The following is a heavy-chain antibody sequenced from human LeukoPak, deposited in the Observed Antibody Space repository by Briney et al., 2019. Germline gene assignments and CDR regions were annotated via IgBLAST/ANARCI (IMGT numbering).Heavy chain of an antibody. CDR3: ARGTYSSSWYYYYGMDV. CDR2: MNLNSGNT. J-gene: IGHJ6*02. V-gene: IGHV1-8*01. Sequence: ASVKVSCKASGYTFTSYDINWVRQATGQGLEWMGWMNLNSGNTGYAQKFQGRVTMTRITSISTAYMELSSLRSEDTAVYYCARGTYSSSWYYYYGMDVWGQGTTVTVSS. CDR1: GYTFTSYD. D-gene: IGHD6-13*01.